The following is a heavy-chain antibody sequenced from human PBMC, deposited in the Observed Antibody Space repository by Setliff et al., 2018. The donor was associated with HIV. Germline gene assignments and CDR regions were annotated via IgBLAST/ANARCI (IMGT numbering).Heavy chain of an antibody. CDR3: ARDDGGYNYAEAFDV. J-gene: IGHJ3*01. Sequence: ASVKVSCKASGYTFTNYAIHWVRQAPGQRLEWMGWINAGNGDTKYSQKFQGRVSLTIDTSASTAYMELRSLRSDDTAVYYCARDDGGYNYAEAFDVWGQGTMVTVSS. CDR1: GYTFTNYA. D-gene: IGHD3-16*01. CDR2: INAGNGDT. V-gene: IGHV1-3*01.